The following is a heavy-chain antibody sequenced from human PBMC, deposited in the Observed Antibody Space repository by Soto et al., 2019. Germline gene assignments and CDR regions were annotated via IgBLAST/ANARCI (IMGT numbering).Heavy chain of an antibody. D-gene: IGHD3-10*02. CDR1: DASVSKYY. J-gene: IGHJ4*02. CDR2: ISHTGYT. V-gene: IGHV4-59*02. CDR3: ARGQLLFAY. Sequence: PSETLSLTCSVSDASVSKYYWSWIRKPPGKGLEWIGYISHTGYTSYNPSLESRLTISMDKSKNQLSLNLNSVTTADTAVYYCARGQLLFAYWGQGTPVTVSS.